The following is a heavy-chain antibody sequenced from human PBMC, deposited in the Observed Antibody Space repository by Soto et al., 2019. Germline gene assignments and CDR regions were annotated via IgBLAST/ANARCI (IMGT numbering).Heavy chain of an antibody. J-gene: IGHJ1*01. D-gene: IGHD2-8*02. CDR2: VKPNSGET. Sequence: ASVKVSCKASGHSLNKYDINWVRQAPGQGLEWMGWVKPNSGETGFAQKFQGRITMTRNTSINTVYMELRSLRSDDTAVYFCSDTGGTWGQGTLVTVSS. CDR1: GHSLNKYD. CDR3: SDTGGT. V-gene: IGHV1-8*01.